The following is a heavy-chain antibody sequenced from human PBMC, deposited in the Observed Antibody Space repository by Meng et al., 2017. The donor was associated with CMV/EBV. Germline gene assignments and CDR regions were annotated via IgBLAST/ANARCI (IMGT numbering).Heavy chain of an antibody. V-gene: IGHV1-2*02. CDR2: INPNSGGT. CDR1: GYTLTGYY. D-gene: IGHD6-19*01. J-gene: IGHJ5*02. Sequence: ASGYTLTGYYMHWVRQAPGQGLEWMGWINPNSGGTNYAQKFQGRVTMTRDTSISTAYMELSRLRSDDTAVYYCARDSGIAVAGSFDPWGQGTLVTVSS. CDR3: ARDSGIAVAGSFDP.